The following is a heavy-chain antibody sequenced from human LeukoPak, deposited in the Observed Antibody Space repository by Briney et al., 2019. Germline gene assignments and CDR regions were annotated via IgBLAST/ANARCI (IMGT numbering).Heavy chain of an antibody. CDR1: GYSISSALYY. CDR2: IFYSGTT. D-gene: IGHD3-10*01. J-gene: IGHJ5*02. CDR3: ARHTHYGSGADNWFDP. V-gene: IGHV4-39*01. Sequence: PSETLSLTCTVSGYSISSALYYWGWIRQPPGQGLEWIGSIFYSGTTYYNPSLKSRLTISVNTSKNHFSLKLRSMTAADTAVFYCARHTHYGSGADNWFDPWGQGTLVTVSS.